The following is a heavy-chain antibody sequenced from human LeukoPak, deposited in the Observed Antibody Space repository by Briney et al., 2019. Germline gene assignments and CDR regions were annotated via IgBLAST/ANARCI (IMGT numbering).Heavy chain of an antibody. V-gene: IGHV3-48*01. CDR1: GFTFSSYS. D-gene: IGHD3/OR15-3a*01. CDR3: ARDGLENYFDY. CDR2: ISSSSSTI. J-gene: IGHJ4*02. Sequence: GGSLSLSCATSGFTFSSYSMNWVRQAPGKGLEWVSYISSSSSTIYYADSVKGRFTISRDNARNSLYLQMNSLRAEDTAVYYCARDGLENYFDYWGQGTLVTVSS.